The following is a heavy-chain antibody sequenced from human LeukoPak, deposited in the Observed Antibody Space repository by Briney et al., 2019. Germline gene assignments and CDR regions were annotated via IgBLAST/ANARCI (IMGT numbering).Heavy chain of an antibody. Sequence: GESLRLSCAASGFAFSAYWMHWVRQAPGKGLEWVSRINEDATTTTYADSVKGRFFISRDNTKKSLYLQMNNLRAEDTAVYYCVRDLILVWTPGDDFDFWGQGTLVIVSS. J-gene: IGHJ4*02. CDR3: VRDLILVWTPGDDFDF. CDR1: GFAFSAYW. D-gene: IGHD3-16*01. CDR2: INEDATTT. V-gene: IGHV3-74*01.